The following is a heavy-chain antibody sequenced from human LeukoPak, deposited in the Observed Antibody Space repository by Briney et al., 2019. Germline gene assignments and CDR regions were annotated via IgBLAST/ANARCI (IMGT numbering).Heavy chain of an antibody. J-gene: IGHJ6*03. CDR2: ISSSGSTI. CDR3: ARDGREQLVPDYYYYYMDV. V-gene: IGHV3-48*03. D-gene: IGHD6-13*01. Sequence: PGGSLRLSCAASGFTFSSYEMNWVRQAPGKGLEWVSYISSSGSTIYYADSVKGRFTISRDNAKNSLYLQMNSLRAEDTAVYYCARDGREQLVPDYYYYYMDVWGKGTTVTVSS. CDR1: GFTFSSYE.